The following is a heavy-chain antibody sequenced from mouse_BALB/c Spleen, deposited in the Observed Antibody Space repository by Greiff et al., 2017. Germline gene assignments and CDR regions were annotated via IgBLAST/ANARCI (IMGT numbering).Heavy chain of an antibody. Sequence: DVMLVESGGGLVQPGGSRKLSCAASGFTFSSFGMHWVRQAPEKGLEWVAYISSGSSTIYYADTVKGRFTIARDNPKNTLFLQMTSLRSEDTAMYYCARSGYFGSSHWYFDVWGAGTTVTVSS. J-gene: IGHJ1*01. CDR1: GFTFSSFG. CDR3: ARSGYFGSSHWYFDV. V-gene: IGHV5-17*02. D-gene: IGHD1-1*01. CDR2: ISSGSSTI.